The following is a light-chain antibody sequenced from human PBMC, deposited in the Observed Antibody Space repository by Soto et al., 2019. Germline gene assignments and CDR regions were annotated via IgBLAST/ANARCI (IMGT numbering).Light chain of an antibody. CDR3: QQYCRYPWT. CDR1: QSVSSSD. Sequence: LAQSPPSLSLSPQARATLSCKASQSVSSSDLGWYQQQPGKAPRLLIYGASSRESGIPERFSGSRSGTDFTLTISSLQPEDFAVYYCQQYCRYPWTFGQGTKVDIK. CDR2: GAS. J-gene: IGKJ1*01. V-gene: IGKV3-20*01.